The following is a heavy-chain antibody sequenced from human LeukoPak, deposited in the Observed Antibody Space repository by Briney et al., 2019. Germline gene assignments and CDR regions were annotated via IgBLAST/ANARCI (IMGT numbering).Heavy chain of an antibody. V-gene: IGHV4-61*02. CDR1: GGSISSGSYY. Sequence: SQTLSLTCTVSGGSISSGSYYWSWIRQPAGKGLEWIGRIYTSGSTNYNPSLKSRVTISVDTSKNQFSLKLSSVTVADTAVYYCARSRYGVLDYWGQGTLVTVSS. J-gene: IGHJ4*02. D-gene: IGHD4-17*01. CDR3: ARSRYGVLDY. CDR2: IYTSGST.